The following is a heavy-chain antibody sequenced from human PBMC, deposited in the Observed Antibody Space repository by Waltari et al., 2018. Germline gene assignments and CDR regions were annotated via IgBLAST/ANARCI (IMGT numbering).Heavy chain of an antibody. CDR1: GYTFTSYD. D-gene: IGHD3-10*01. J-gene: IGHJ4*02. CDR2: MNPNSGNT. Sequence: QVQLVQSGAEVKKPGASVKVSCKASGYTFTSYDINWVRQATGQGLEWMGWMNPNSGNTGDAQKFQGRVTMTRNTSISTAYMELSSLRSEDTAVYYCARNTMVRGVIITGPDYWGQGTLVTVSS. CDR3: ARNTMVRGVIITGPDY. V-gene: IGHV1-8*01.